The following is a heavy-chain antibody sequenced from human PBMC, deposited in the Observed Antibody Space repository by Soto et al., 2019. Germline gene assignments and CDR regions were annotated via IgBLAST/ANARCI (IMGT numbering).Heavy chain of an antibody. D-gene: IGHD4-17*01. CDR3: ARSFGDYPTNNWFDP. CDR2: ISGSGGST. J-gene: IGHJ5*02. V-gene: IGHV3-23*01. CDR1: GFTFSSYA. Sequence: GGSLRLSCAASGFTFSSYAMSWVRQAPGKGLEWVSAISGSGGSTYYADSVKGRFTISRDNSKNTLYLQMNSLRAEDTAVYYCARSFGDYPTNNWFDPWGQGTLVTVSS.